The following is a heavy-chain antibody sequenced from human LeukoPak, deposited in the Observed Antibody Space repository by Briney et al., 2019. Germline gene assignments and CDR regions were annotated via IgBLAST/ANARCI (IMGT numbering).Heavy chain of an antibody. Sequence: PSETLSLTCAVYGGSFSGYYWSWIRKPQGQGLEWIGEINHSGSTNYNPSLKSRVTISVDTSKNQFSLKLSSVTAADTAVFYCARGGLSGYYNDAFDIWGQGTMVTVSS. CDR1: GGSFSGYY. CDR2: INHSGST. V-gene: IGHV4-34*01. CDR3: ARGGLSGYYNDAFDI. D-gene: IGHD3-9*01. J-gene: IGHJ3*02.